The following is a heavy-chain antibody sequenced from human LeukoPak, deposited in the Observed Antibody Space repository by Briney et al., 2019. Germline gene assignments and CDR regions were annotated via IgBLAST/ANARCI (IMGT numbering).Heavy chain of an antibody. Sequence: PGGSLRLSCAASEFSVGSNYMTWVRQAPGKGLEWVSLIYSGGSTYYADSVKGRFTISRDNSKNTLYLQMNSLRAEDTALYFCAQWSRYFDYWGQGTLVTVSS. J-gene: IGHJ4*02. CDR3: AQWSRYFDY. D-gene: IGHD1-26*01. V-gene: IGHV3-66*01. CDR2: IYSGGST. CDR1: EFSVGSNY.